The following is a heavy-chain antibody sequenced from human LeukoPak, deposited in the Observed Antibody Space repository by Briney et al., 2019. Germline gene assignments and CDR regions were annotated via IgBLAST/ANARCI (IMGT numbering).Heavy chain of an antibody. CDR1: GGSFSGYY. CDR2: IYYSGST. V-gene: IGHV4-59*01. Sequence: SETLSLTCAVYGGSFSGYYWSWIRQPPGKGLEWIGYIYYSGSTNYNPSLKSRVTISVDTSKNQFSLKLSSVTAADTAVYYCARDGDDSRPPDYWGQGTLVTVSS. CDR3: ARDGDDSRPPDY. D-gene: IGHD3-22*01. J-gene: IGHJ4*02.